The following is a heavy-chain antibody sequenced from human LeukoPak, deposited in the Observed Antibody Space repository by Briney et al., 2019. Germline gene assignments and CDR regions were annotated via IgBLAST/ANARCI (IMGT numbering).Heavy chain of an antibody. J-gene: IGHJ4*02. Sequence: GGSLRLSCAASGFTFDDYAMHWVRQAPGKGLEWVSLISGDGGSTYYADSVKGRFTISRDNSKNSLYLRMNSLRTEDTALYYCANSMTTVTNYFDYWGQGTLVTVSS. CDR2: ISGDGGST. V-gene: IGHV3-43*02. CDR3: ANSMTTVTNYFDY. CDR1: GFTFDDYA. D-gene: IGHD4-17*01.